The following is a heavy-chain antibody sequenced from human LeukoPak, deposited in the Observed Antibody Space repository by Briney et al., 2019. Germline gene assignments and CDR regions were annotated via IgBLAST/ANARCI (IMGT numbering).Heavy chain of an antibody. Sequence: GGSLRLSCTASGFTFVTYDMNWGRLAPGKGLEWVSGISDSGIRTHYADSVKGRVTTAIDNSKNTLYLQMNNLRAEDTAIYYCVKVSCGGNCLCYFGSCGQGALVTVSS. D-gene: IGHD2-21*02. V-gene: IGHV3-23*01. J-gene: IGHJ4*02. CDR2: ISDSGIRT. CDR1: GFTFVTYD. CDR3: VKVSCGGNCLCYFGS.